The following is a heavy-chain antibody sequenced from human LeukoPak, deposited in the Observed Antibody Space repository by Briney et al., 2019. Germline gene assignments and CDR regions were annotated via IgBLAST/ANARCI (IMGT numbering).Heavy chain of an antibody. CDR1: GFTFNDYA. V-gene: IGHV3-30-3*01. CDR3: ASYYYGSGTSLGY. D-gene: IGHD3-10*01. Sequence: GGSLRLSCAASGFTFNDYAMYWVRQTPGKGLEWVTLISYDGYDKSYADSVKGRFTISRDNSKNTLYLQMNSLRAEDTAVYYCASYYYGSGTSLGYWGQGTLVTVSS. J-gene: IGHJ4*02. CDR2: ISYDGYDK.